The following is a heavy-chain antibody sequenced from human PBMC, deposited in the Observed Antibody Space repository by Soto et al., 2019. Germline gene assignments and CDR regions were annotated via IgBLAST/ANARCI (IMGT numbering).Heavy chain of an antibody. J-gene: IGHJ5*02. CDR2: INPNGGTT. CDR1: GYTFSNYY. Sequence: ASVKVSCKASGYTFSNYYINWVRQAPGQGLEWVGVINPNGGTTNYRQKFQDRVNMTRDTSTNTIYMTLSSLTSEDTAVYYCARDEGFCSCGSSSDWFDVWGQGALVTVSS. CDR3: ARDEGFCSCGSSSDWFDV. V-gene: IGHV1-46*01. D-gene: IGHD2-15*01.